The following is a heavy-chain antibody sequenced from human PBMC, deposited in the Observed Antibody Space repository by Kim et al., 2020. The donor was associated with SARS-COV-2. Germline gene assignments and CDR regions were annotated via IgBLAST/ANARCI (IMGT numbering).Heavy chain of an antibody. V-gene: IGHV1-69*01. CDR3: ARASSSWGAEYFQH. Sequence: AQKFQGRVTITADESTSTAYMELSSLRSEDTAVYYCARASSSWGAEYFQHWGQGTLVTVSS. J-gene: IGHJ1*01. D-gene: IGHD6-13*01.